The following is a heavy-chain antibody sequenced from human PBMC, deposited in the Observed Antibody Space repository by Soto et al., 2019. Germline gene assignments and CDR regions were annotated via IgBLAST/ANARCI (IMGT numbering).Heavy chain of an antibody. CDR3: ARDQSYSRTYYYYGMDV. Sequence: PGGSLRLSCVASGFTFSSYGMHWVRQAPGKGLEWVAVIWYDGSNKYYADYVKGRFTISRDNSKNTLYLQMNSLRAEDTAVYYCARDQSYSRTYYYYGMDVWGQGTTVTVSS. CDR2: IWYDGSNK. D-gene: IGHD4-4*01. V-gene: IGHV3-33*01. CDR1: GFTFSSYG. J-gene: IGHJ6*02.